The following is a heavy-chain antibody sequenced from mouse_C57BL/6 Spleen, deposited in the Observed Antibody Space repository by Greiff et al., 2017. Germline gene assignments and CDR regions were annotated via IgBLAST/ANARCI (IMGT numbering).Heavy chain of an antibody. V-gene: IGHV1-81*01. Sequence: QVHVKQSGAELARPGASVKLSCKASGYTFTSYGISWVKQRTGQGLEWIGEIYPRSGNTYYNEKFKGKATLTADKSSSTAYMELRSLTSEDSAVXFCARGVYDYYWYCDVGGTGTTVTVSS. D-gene: IGHD2-4*01. CDR3: ARGVYDYYWYCDV. CDR2: IYPRSGNT. CDR1: GYTFTSYG. J-gene: IGHJ1*03.